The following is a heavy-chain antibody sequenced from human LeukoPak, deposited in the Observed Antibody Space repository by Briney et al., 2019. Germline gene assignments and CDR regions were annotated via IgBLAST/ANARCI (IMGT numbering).Heavy chain of an antibody. V-gene: IGHV3-15*07. J-gene: IGHJ4*02. CDR2: IKSKTDGGTT. D-gene: IGHD2-15*01. Sequence: GRSLRLSCAASGFTFSSYAMHWVRQAPGKGLEWVGRIKSKTDGGTTDYAAPVKGRFTISRDDSKNTLYLQMNSLKTEDTAVYYCTTDLILVAPGYWGRGTLVTVSS. CDR3: TTDLILVAPGY. CDR1: GFTFSSYA.